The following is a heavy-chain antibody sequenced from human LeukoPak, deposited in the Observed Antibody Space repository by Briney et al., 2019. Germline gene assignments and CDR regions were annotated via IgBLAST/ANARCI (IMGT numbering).Heavy chain of an antibody. CDR3: ARERTPKHYYGSGSYDRYFDH. V-gene: IGHV3-11*04. CDR2: ISSSGSTR. CDR1: ELTLSDYY. D-gene: IGHD3-10*01. J-gene: IGHJ4*02. Sequence: GGSLRLSCVASELTLSDYYMSWIRQAPGKGLEWISFISSSGSTRYYTDSVKGRFTISRDTTKNSLHLQMNSLRAEDTAIYYCARERTPKHYYGSGSYDRYFDHWGQGALVTVSS.